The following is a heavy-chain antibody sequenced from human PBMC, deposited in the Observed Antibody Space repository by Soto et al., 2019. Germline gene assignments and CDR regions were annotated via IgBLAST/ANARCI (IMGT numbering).Heavy chain of an antibody. CDR3: AREVPYYDFWSGYYNPFDY. CDR1: GFTFSSYW. V-gene: IGHV3-74*01. CDR2: INSDGSST. Sequence: GGSLRLSCAASGFTFSSYWMHWVRQAPGKGLVWVSRINSDGSSTSYADSVKGRFTISRDNAKNTLYLQMNSLRAEDTAVYYCAREVPYYDFWSGYYNPFDYWGQGTLVTVSS. D-gene: IGHD3-3*01. J-gene: IGHJ4*02.